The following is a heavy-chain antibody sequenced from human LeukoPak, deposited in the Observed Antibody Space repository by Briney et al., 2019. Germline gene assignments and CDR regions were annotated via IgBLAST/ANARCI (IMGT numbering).Heavy chain of an antibody. Sequence: HPGGSLRLSCAASGFTFRTYGMSWVRQAPGKGLEWVSGISGSGGTTYNADSVKGRFTISRDNSRNTLYLQMNSLRGEDTAVYYCAKDIRTTVTANDYWGQGTLVTVSS. J-gene: IGHJ4*02. CDR2: ISGSGGTT. D-gene: IGHD4-17*01. V-gene: IGHV3-23*01. CDR1: GFTFRTYG. CDR3: AKDIRTTVTANDY.